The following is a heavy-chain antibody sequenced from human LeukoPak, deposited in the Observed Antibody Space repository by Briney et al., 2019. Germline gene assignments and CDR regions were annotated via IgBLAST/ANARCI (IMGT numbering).Heavy chain of an antibody. CDR3: ARMMATITGYYYGMDV. D-gene: IGHD5-24*01. CDR2: IYYSGST. J-gene: IGHJ6*02. Sequence: SETLSLTCTVSGGSISSYYWSWIRQPPGKGLEWIGYIYYSGSTNYNPSLKSRVTISVDTSKNRFSLKLSSVTAADTAVYYCARMMATITGYYYGMDVWGQGTTVTVSS. CDR1: GGSISSYY. V-gene: IGHV4-59*01.